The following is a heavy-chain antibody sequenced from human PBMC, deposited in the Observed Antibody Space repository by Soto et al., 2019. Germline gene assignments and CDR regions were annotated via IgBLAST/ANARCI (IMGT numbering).Heavy chain of an antibody. V-gene: IGHV3-23*01. CDR1: GFTFSSYA. CDR3: AKDDDIVVVVAATRSYAFDI. Sequence: GGSLRLSCAASGFTFSSYAMSWVRQAPGKGLEWVSAISGSGGSTYYADSVKGRFTISRDNSKNTLYLQMNSLRDEDTAVYYCAKDDDIVVVVAATRSYAFDIWGQGTMVTVSS. CDR2: ISGSGGST. D-gene: IGHD2-15*01. J-gene: IGHJ3*02.